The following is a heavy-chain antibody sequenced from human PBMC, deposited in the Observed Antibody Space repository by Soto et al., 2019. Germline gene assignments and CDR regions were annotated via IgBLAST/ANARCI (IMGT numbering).Heavy chain of an antibody. V-gene: IGHV3-48*03. D-gene: IGHD1-7*01. CDR3: ARDGHWNYAD. CDR2: ISSSGSTI. J-gene: IGHJ4*02. Sequence: EVQLVEYVGGLVHPGGSLRLSCAASGFTFSSYDMNWVRPAPGKGLAWVSYISSSGSTIYYADSVKGRFTISRDNAKNSLYLQMNSLRAEDTAVYYCARDGHWNYADWGQGTLVTVSS. CDR1: GFTFSSYD.